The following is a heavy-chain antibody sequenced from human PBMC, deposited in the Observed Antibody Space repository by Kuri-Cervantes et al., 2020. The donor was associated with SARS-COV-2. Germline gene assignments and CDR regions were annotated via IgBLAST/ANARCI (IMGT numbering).Heavy chain of an antibody. Sequence: GSLRLSCTLSGGSISGYYWSWIRQSAGKGLEFIGRVYSSGGTNYNPSLESRVTMSIDTAKNQVSLRLTSVTAADTAVYYCARSTSYWYFDLWGRGTLVTVSS. D-gene: IGHD2-2*01. CDR3: ARSTSYWYFDL. V-gene: IGHV4-4*07. J-gene: IGHJ2*01. CDR2: VYSSGGT. CDR1: GGSISGYY.